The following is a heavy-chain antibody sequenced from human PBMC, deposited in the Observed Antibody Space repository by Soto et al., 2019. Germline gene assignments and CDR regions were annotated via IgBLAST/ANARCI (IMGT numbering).Heavy chain of an antibody. CDR3: AKYGGGSSYGKTDF. CDR1: GFTFSSYA. D-gene: IGHD5-18*01. CDR2: ISGSGGST. V-gene: IGHV3-23*01. Sequence: EVQLLESGGGLVQPGGSLRLSCAASGFTFSSYAMSWVRQAPGKGLEWVSAISGSGGSTYYADSVKGRFTSSRDNSKNTLYLQMNSMRAEDTAVYYCAKYGGGSSYGKTDFWSQGTLVTVSS. J-gene: IGHJ4*02.